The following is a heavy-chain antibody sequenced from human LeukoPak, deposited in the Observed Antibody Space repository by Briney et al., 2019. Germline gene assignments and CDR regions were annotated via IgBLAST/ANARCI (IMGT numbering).Heavy chain of an antibody. CDR2: INHSGST. CDR3: ARGHYFGGSFDY. CDR1: GGSFSGYY. D-gene: IGHD2/OR15-2a*01. V-gene: IGHV4-34*01. J-gene: IGHJ4*02. Sequence: SETLSLTCAVYGGSFSGYYWSWIRQPPGKGLEWIGEINHSGSTNYNPSLKSRVTISVDTSKNQFSLKPSSVTAADTAVYYCARGHYFGGSFDYWGQGTLVTVSS.